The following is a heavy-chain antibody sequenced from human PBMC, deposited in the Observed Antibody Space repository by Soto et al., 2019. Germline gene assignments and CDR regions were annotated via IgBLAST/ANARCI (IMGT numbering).Heavy chain of an antibody. CDR1: GYTFTSYG. J-gene: IGHJ6*02. Sequence: ASVKVSCKASGYTFTSYGISWVRQAPGQGLEWMGWISAYNGNTNYAQKLQGRVTMTTDTSTSTAYMELRSLRSDDTAVYYCASGTTVTTALYYYYGMDVWGQGTTVTVSS. D-gene: IGHD4-17*01. V-gene: IGHV1-18*01. CDR2: ISAYNGNT. CDR3: ASGTTVTTALYYYYGMDV.